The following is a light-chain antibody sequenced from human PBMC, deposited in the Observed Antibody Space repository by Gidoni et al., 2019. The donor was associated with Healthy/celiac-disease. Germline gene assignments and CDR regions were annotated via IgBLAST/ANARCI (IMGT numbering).Light chain of an antibody. Sequence: DIQITQSPSSLSASVGDRVTITCRPSQSISSYLNWYQQKPGKAPKLLIYAASSLQSGVPSMFSGSGSGTGFTLTISSLQPEDFATYYCQQSYSTPRTFGQGTRLEIK. CDR2: AAS. V-gene: IGKV1-39*01. CDR3: QQSYSTPRT. J-gene: IGKJ5*01. CDR1: QSISSY.